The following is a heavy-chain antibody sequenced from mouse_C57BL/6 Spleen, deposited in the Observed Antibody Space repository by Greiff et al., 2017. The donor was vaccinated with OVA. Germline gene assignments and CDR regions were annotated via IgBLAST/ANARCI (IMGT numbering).Heavy chain of an antibody. D-gene: IGHD1-1*01. CDR1: GFTFSDAW. J-gene: IGHJ1*03. CDR3: TTHYCGSNYGYIDV. CDR2: IRNKANNHAT. V-gene: IGHV6-6*01. Sequence: EVQLVESGGGLVQPGGSMKLSCAASGFTFSDAWMDWVRQSPEKGLEWVAEIRNKANNHATYYAESVKGRFTISRDDSKSSVYLQMNSLRAEDTGIYYCTTHYCGSNYGYIDVWGTGTTVTVSS.